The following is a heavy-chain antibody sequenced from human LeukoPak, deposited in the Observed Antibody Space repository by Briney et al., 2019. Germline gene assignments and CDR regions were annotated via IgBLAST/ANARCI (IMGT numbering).Heavy chain of an antibody. CDR2: IIPIFGTA. Sequence: SVKVSCKASGGTFSSYAISWVRQATGQGLAWMGGIIPIFGTANYAQKFQGRVTITADESTSTAYVELSSLRSEDTAVYYCARSGTGQANFDYWGQGTLVTVSS. CDR3: ARSGTGQANFDY. J-gene: IGHJ4*02. D-gene: IGHD1-1*01. CDR1: GGTFSSYA. V-gene: IGHV1-69*13.